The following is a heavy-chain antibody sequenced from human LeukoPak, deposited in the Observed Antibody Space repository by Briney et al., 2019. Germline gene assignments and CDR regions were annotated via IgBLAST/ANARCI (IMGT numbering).Heavy chain of an antibody. Sequence: KPSETLSLTCTVSGGSISSYYWSWIRQPAGKGLEWIGRIYTSGSTNYNPSLKSRVTMSVDTSKNQFSLKLSSVTAADTAVYYCARGPLAIRYFDWFRYGMDVWGQGTTVTVSS. CDR2: IYTSGST. D-gene: IGHD3-9*01. V-gene: IGHV4-4*07. J-gene: IGHJ6*02. CDR1: GGSISSYY. CDR3: ARGPLAIRYFDWFRYGMDV.